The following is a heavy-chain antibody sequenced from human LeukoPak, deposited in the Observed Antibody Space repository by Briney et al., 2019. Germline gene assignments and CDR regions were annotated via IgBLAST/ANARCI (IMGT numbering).Heavy chain of an antibody. CDR1: GYTFTSYG. CDR3: ARDLWVPAAPHYFDY. V-gene: IGHV1-18*04. J-gene: IGHJ4*02. D-gene: IGHD2-2*01. CDR2: ISAYNGNT. Sequence: ASVKVSCKASGYTFTSYGISWVRQAPGQGLEWMGWISAYNGNTNYAQKLQGRVTMTTDTSTSTAYMELRSLRSDDTAAYYCARDLWVPAAPHYFDYWGQGTLVTVSS.